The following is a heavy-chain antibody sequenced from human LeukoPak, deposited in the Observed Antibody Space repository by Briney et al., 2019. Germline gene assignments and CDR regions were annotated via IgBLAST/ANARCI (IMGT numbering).Heavy chain of an antibody. CDR3: ARDLRDDYYDTSGYYYYMDV. D-gene: IGHD3-22*01. J-gene: IGHJ6*03. CDR1: GFTFSTYS. Sequence: GGSLRLSCAASGFTFSTYSMNWVRQAPGKGLEWVSSISSSSSYIYYADSVKGRFTISRDNAKNSLYLQMNSLRAEDTAVYYCARDLRDDYYDTSGYYYYMDVWGKGTTVTVSS. V-gene: IGHV3-21*01. CDR2: ISSSSSYI.